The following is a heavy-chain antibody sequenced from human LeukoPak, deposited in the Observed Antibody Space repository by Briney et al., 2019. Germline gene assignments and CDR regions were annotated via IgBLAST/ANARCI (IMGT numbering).Heavy chain of an antibody. CDR2: IVGSSSTI. CDR1: RFSFSTYS. J-gene: IGHJ4*02. CDR3: ATDSPETAAFDY. V-gene: IGHV3-48*04. Sequence: GGSLRLSCAASRFSFSTYSMNWVRQAPGKGLEWVSYIVGSSSTIYYADSVKGRFTISRDNAKNPLYLQMDSLRAEDTAVYYCATDSPETAAFDYWGQGTLVTVSS. D-gene: IGHD1-1*01.